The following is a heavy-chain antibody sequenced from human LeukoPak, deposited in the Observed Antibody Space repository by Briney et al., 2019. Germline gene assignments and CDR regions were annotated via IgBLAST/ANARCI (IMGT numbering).Heavy chain of an antibody. D-gene: IGHD1-26*01. CDR3: ARHGPSGSYSAGVVH. CDR1: GYSFATYW. J-gene: IGHJ4*02. Sequence: GESLKISCKGSGYSFATYWIGWVRQMPGKGLEWMGIIYPGDSDTRYSPSFQGQVTISADKSISTAYLQWNSLKASGTAMYYCARHGPSGSYSAGVVHWGQGTLVTVSS. CDR2: IYPGDSDT. V-gene: IGHV5-51*01.